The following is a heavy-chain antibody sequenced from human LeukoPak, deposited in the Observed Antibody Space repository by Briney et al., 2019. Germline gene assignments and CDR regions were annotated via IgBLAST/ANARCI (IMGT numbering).Heavy chain of an antibody. CDR2: INHSGST. J-gene: IGHJ4*02. CDR3: ARGLLEWVPGD. Sequence: TSETLSLTCAVYGGSFSGYYWSWIRQPPGKGLEWIGEINHSGSTNYNPSLKSRVTISVDTSKNQFSLKLSSVTAADTAVYYCARGLLEWVPGDWGQGTLVTVSS. D-gene: IGHD1-26*01. V-gene: IGHV4-34*01. CDR1: GGSFSGYY.